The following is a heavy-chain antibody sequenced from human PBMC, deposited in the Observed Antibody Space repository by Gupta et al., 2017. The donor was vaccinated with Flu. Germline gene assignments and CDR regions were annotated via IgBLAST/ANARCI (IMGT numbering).Heavy chain of an antibody. D-gene: IGHD3-22*01. Sequence: MNWVRQVPGKGLEWVSGITWNSDNIAYADSGKGRFTISRDNAKKALYLQMNSLRDEDSDLYSCTKPHCPLNHDDSSGYYLGVARAVGGQGTMVNVSS. V-gene: IGHV3-9*01. CDR2: ITWNSDNI. J-gene: IGHJ3*01. CDR3: TKPHCPLNHDDSSGYYLGVARAV.